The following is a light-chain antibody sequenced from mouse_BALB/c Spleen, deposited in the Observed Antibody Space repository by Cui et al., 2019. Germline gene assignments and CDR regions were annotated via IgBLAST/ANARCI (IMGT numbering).Light chain of an antibody. CDR1: SSVSY. Sequence: QIVLTQSPAIMSASLGEEITLTCSASSSVSYMHGYQQKSGTSPKRMMDSTTKLGGGGPWRFSGSGSGTFYSLTISSVEAEDAADYYCHQWSSYPWTFGGGTKLEIK. CDR3: HQWSSYPWT. V-gene: IGKV4-80*01. J-gene: IGKJ1*01. CDR2: STT.